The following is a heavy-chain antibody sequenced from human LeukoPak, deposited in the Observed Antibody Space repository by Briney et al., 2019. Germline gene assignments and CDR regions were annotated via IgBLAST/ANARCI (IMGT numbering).Heavy chain of an antibody. V-gene: IGHV3-7*01. CDR3: ARATSYSSSWYDEGYYFDY. CDR2: IKQDGSEK. D-gene: IGHD6-13*01. CDR1: GFTFSSYW. J-gene: IGHJ4*02. Sequence: PGGSQRLSCAASGFTFSSYWMGWVRQTPGKGLEWVANIKQDGSEKYYVDSVKGRFTISRDDAKNSLYLQMNSLRAEDTAVYYCARATSYSSSWYDEGYYFDYWGQGTLVTVSS.